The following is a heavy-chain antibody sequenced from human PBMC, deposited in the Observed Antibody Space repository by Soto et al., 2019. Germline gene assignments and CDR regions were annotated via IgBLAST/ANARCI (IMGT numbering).Heavy chain of an antibody. V-gene: IGHV3-30*18. CDR2: ISYDGSNK. D-gene: IGHD3-3*01. Sequence: PGGSLRLSCAASGFTFSSYGMHWVRQAPGKGLEWVAVISYDGSNKYYADSVKGRFTISRDNSKNTLYLQMNSLRAEDTAVYYCAKLTFLERDRKEFDYWGQGTLVTVSS. CDR1: GFTFSSYG. J-gene: IGHJ4*02. CDR3: AKLTFLERDRKEFDY.